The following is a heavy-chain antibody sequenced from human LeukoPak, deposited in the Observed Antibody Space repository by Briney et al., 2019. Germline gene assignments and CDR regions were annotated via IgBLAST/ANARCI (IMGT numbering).Heavy chain of an antibody. CDR3: ARDDWNYGKYTFDI. V-gene: IGHV3-21*01. CDR1: GFTFSSYN. CDR2: ITNSGGGA. Sequence: PGGSLRLSCAASGFTFSSYNMNWVRQAPGKGLEWVSSITNSGGGAYYADSMKGRFTISRDNSKNTLYLQMYSLRAEDTAVYYCARDDWNYGKYTFDIWGLGTMVTVAS. J-gene: IGHJ3*02. D-gene: IGHD1-7*01.